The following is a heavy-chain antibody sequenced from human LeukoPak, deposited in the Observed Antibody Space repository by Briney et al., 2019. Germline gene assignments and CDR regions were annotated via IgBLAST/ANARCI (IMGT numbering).Heavy chain of an antibody. CDR3: ARFGHCSSTSCYGFDY. CDR1: GGSFSGYY. J-gene: IGHJ4*02. V-gene: IGHV4-34*01. Sequence: PAETLSLTCAVYGGSFSGYYWSWIRQPPGKGLEWIGEINHSGSTNYNTSLKSRVTISVDTSKNQFSLKLSSVTAADTAVYYCARFGHCSSTSCYGFDYWGQGTLVTVSS. D-gene: IGHD2-2*03. CDR2: INHSGST.